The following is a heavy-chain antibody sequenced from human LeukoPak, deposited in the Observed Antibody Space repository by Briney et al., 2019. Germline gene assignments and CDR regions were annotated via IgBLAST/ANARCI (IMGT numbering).Heavy chain of an antibody. Sequence: GGSLRLSCAASGFTFSSYAMSWVRQAPGKGLEWVSAISGSGGSTYYADSVKGRFTISRDNSMNTLYLQMNSLRAEGTAVYYCAKAGDSSGWSWFDPWGQGTLVTVSS. CDR2: ISGSGGST. J-gene: IGHJ5*02. CDR3: AKAGDSSGWSWFDP. D-gene: IGHD6-19*01. CDR1: GFTFSSYA. V-gene: IGHV3-23*01.